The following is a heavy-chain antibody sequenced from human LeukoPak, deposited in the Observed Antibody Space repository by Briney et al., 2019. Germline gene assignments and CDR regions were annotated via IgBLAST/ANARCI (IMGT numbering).Heavy chain of an antibody. Sequence: GGSLRLSCAASGCTFSSYSMNWVRQAPGKGLEWVSSISSSSSYIYYADSVKGRFTISRDNAKNSLYLQMNSLRAEDTAVYYCARVYSTIFGVVRNWFDPWGQGTLVTVSS. CDR2: ISSSSSYI. V-gene: IGHV3-21*01. CDR3: ARVYSTIFGVVRNWFDP. D-gene: IGHD3-3*01. CDR1: GCTFSSYS. J-gene: IGHJ5*02.